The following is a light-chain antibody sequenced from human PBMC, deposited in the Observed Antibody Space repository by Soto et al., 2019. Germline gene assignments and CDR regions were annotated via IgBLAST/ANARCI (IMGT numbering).Light chain of an antibody. CDR3: CSYTGRSPYV. J-gene: IGLJ1*01. CDR1: SSDVGAYNY. Sequence: QSALTQPASVSGSPGQSITISCTGTSSDVGAYNYVSWYQQHPGKAPKLMIYDVSYRPSGISNRFSGSKSGRTASLTISGLQAEDEADYYCCSYTGRSPYVFGTGTKVTVL. V-gene: IGLV2-14*01. CDR2: DVS.